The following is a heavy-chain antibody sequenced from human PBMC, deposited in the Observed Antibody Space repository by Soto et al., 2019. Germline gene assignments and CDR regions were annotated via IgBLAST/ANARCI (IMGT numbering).Heavy chain of an antibody. J-gene: IGHJ4*02. V-gene: IGHV3-23*01. Sequence: EVQLLESGGDLIQPGGSLRLSCVASGITFGSRAMSWVRQAPGEGLEWVSAISGSGGSTYYADSVKGRFTISRDNSKNTLYLQMNSLRAEDTAVYYCAKDEWGVSQRFDYWGQGTLVTVSS. CDR1: GITFGSRA. D-gene: IGHD3-10*01. CDR2: ISGSGGST. CDR3: AKDEWGVSQRFDY.